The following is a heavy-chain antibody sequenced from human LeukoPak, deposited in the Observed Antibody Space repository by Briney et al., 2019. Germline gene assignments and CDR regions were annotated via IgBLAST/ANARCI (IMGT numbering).Heavy chain of an antibody. D-gene: IGHD6-13*01. CDR1: GLSFSSYD. CDR2: ISTSGSSI. CDR3: VPPAAGLHRTISTEYPQD. Sequence: GGSLRLSCVAAGLSFSSYDMYWVRQAPGKGLEWVAYISTSGSSIDYADSVKGRFTISRDNGKSSVLLQMNSLRVEDTAVYYCVPPAAGLHRTISTEYPQDWGQGTLVTVSS. V-gene: IGHV3-48*03. J-gene: IGHJ1*01.